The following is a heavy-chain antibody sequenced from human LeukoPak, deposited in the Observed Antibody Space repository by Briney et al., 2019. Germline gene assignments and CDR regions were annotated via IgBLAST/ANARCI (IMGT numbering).Heavy chain of an antibody. CDR2: IYYSGST. Sequence: PSETLSLTCTVSGGSISSYCWSWIRQPPGKGLEWIGYIYYSGSTNYNPSLKSRVTISVDTSKNQFSLKLSSVTAADTAMYYCARDMKQWGGLDYWGQGTLVTVSS. D-gene: IGHD6-19*01. V-gene: IGHV4-59*01. CDR1: GGSISSYC. CDR3: ARDMKQWGGLDY. J-gene: IGHJ4*02.